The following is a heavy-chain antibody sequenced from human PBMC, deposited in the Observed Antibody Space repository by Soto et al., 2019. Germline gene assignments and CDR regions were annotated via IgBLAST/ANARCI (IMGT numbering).Heavy chain of an antibody. CDR3: VKRRNSGYDYDY. CDR1: GLTFINYA. CDR2: INNNGGST. Sequence: GGSLRLSCSASGLTFINYAMHWVRQAPGEGLEYVSAINNNGGSTYYADSVEGRFTISRDNSKNILYLQMSSLRAEDTAMYYCVKRRNSGYDYDYWGQGTLVTVSS. V-gene: IGHV3-64D*08. J-gene: IGHJ4*02. D-gene: IGHD5-12*01.